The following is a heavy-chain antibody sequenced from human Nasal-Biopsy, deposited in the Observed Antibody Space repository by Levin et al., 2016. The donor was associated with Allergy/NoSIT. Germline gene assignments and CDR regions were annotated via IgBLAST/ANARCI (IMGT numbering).Heavy chain of an antibody. D-gene: IGHD4/OR15-4a*01. V-gene: IGHV4-31*03. Sequence: SETLSLTCTVSGGSISRGDYYWSWIRQHPGKGLEWIGHIYIYYTESTSYNPSLKSRVTISVDTSKNQFSLEMSSVTAADTAVYFCARQYGDNYGDLFDPWGQGTLITVSS. J-gene: IGHJ5*02. CDR3: ARQYGDNYGDLFDP. CDR2: IYYTEST. CDR1: GGSISRGDYY.